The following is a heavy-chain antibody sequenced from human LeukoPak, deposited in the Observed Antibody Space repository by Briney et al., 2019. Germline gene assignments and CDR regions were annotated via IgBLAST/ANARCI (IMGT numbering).Heavy chain of an antibody. CDR3: ARFPGGAEYRHYYYMDV. Sequence: SETLSLTCTVSGGSISSYYWSWIRQPAGKGLEWIGRIYTSDSTNYNPSLKSRVTVSVDTSKNQFSLKLSSVTAADTAVYYCARFPGGAEYRHYYYMDVWGTGTTVTVSS. V-gene: IGHV4-4*07. CDR2: IYTSDST. D-gene: IGHD1-14*01. J-gene: IGHJ6*03. CDR1: GGSISSYY.